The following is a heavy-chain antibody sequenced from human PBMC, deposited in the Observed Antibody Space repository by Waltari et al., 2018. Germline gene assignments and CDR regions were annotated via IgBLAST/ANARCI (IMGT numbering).Heavy chain of an antibody. J-gene: IGHJ4*02. V-gene: IGHV3-23*01. CDR1: GFPFSSLS. CDR3: AADLGSGGYYLVHFDY. D-gene: IGHD3-22*01. CDR2: ISGSGGGT. Sequence: EVQLLESGVGLVQPGGSLRLSCATCGFPFSSLSMLWLRQAPGKGLQWVSGISGSGGGTFYVDSVKGRFTISRDNSKNTLYLQMNSLRAEDTALYYCAADLGSGGYYLVHFDYWGQGTLVTVSS.